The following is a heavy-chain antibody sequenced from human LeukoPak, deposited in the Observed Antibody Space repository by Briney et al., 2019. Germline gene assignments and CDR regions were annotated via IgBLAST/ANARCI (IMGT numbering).Heavy chain of an antibody. D-gene: IGHD2-21*01. Sequence: GGSLRLSCAASGFSPSIYWMHWVRQAPGKGLVWVSLIHTDGGRTSYAEFVKGGFTISRDDAKNMLYLQMNSLRVEDTAVYYCSRAKQFPTDNGMDVWGQGTTVTVSS. J-gene: IGHJ6*02. CDR3: SRAKQFPTDNGMDV. V-gene: IGHV3-74*01. CDR2: IHTDGGRT. CDR1: GFSPSIYW.